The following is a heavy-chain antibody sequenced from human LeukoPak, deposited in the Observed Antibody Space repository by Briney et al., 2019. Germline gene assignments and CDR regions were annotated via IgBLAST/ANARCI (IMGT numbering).Heavy chain of an antibody. J-gene: IGHJ4*02. V-gene: IGHV1-18*04. CDR1: GYTFTSYY. D-gene: IGHD1-26*01. CDR2: ISAYNGNT. CDR3: ARVGTEVGATLFDY. Sequence: GASVKVSCKASGYTFTSYYMHWVRQAPGQGLEWMGWISAYNGNTNYAQKLQGRVTMTTDTSTSTAYMELRSLRSDDTAVYYCARVGTEVGATLFDYWGQGTLVTVSS.